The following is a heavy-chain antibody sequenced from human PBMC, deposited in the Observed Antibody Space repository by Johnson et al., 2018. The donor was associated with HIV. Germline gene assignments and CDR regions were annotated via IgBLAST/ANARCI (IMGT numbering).Heavy chain of an antibody. CDR3: ARSPGEADAFDI. Sequence: QVQLVESGGGLVQPGGSLRLSCAASGFTFSNAWMSWVRQAPGKGLEWVSYISSSGSTIYYADSVKGRFTISRDNAKNSLYLQMKSLRPEDTALYYCARSPGEADAFDIWGQGTMVTVSS. J-gene: IGHJ3*02. CDR1: GFTFSNAW. V-gene: IGHV3-11*01. CDR2: ISSSGSTI. D-gene: IGHD3-10*01.